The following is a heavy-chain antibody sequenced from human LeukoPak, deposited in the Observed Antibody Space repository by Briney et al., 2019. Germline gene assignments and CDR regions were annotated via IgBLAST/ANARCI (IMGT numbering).Heavy chain of an antibody. Sequence: GPLRLSCAASGFTFDDYAMHWVRQAPGKGLEWVSLISVDGGSTYSADSVKGRFTISRDNSKNSLYLQMDSLRTEDTALYYCAKDRNYYYGMDVWGQGTTVTVSS. CDR3: AKDRNYYYGMDV. CDR1: GFTFDDYA. J-gene: IGHJ6*02. V-gene: IGHV3-43*02. CDR2: ISVDGGST.